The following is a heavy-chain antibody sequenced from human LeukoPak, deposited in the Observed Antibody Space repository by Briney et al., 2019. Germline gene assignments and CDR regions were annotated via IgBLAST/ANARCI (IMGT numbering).Heavy chain of an antibody. CDR3: ARAGGGPTTLYWYFDI. V-gene: IGHV3-23*01. CDR1: GFTFSSYG. Sequence: GGSLRLSCAASGFTFSSYGMSWVRQAPGKGLEWVSAISGSGGSTYYADSVKGRFTISRDNSKNTMYMQMNSLRAEDTAVYYCARAGGGPTTLYWYFDIWGRGTLVTVSS. J-gene: IGHJ2*01. D-gene: IGHD1-7*01. CDR2: ISGSGGST.